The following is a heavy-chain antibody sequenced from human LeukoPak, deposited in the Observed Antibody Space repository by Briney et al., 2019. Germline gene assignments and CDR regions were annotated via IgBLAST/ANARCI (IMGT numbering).Heavy chain of an antibody. CDR2: ISGSDGYT. D-gene: IGHD6-19*01. CDR3: ANWYSTGWFAFDY. CDR1: GFTFSSYA. V-gene: IGHV3-23*01. Sequence: GGSLRLSCAASGFTFSSYAMSCVRQAPGKGLEWVSAISGSDGYTYYADSVKGRFTISRDNSKNTLYLQMNSLRAEDTAVYFCANWYSTGWFAFDYWGQGTLVTVSS. J-gene: IGHJ4*02.